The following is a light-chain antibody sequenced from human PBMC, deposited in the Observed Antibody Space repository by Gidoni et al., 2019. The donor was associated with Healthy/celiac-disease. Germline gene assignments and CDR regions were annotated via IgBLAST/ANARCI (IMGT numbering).Light chain of an antibody. Sequence: EIVMTKSPATLSVSPGERATLSCRASQSVSSNLAWYQQKPGQAPRLLIYGASTRATGIPARFSCSGSGTEFTLTISSLQSEDFSVYYCQQYNNWPPLTFGGGTKVEIK. CDR3: QQYNNWPPLT. V-gene: IGKV3-15*01. CDR2: GAS. J-gene: IGKJ4*01. CDR1: QSVSSN.